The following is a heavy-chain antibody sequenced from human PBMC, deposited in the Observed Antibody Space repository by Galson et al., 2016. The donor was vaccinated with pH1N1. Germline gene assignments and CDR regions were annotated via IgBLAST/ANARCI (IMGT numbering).Heavy chain of an antibody. CDR3: ARRESKDGYKEAF. D-gene: IGHD5-24*01. V-gene: IGHV4-4*07. CDR1: GGFLANHF. Sequence: VSGGFLANHFWSWVRQPAGKGLEWIGRVYSSGLTNYNSSLKSRVRMSVETSKNLVSLKMTSVTATDSAVYFCARRESKDGYKEAFWGQG. J-gene: IGHJ4*02. CDR2: VYSSGLT.